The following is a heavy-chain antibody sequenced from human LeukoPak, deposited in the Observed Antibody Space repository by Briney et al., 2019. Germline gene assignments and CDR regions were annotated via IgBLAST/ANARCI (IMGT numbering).Heavy chain of an antibody. CDR1: GFSPSSYE. J-gene: IGHJ4*02. CDR2: ISSGDSTI. Sequence: PGGSLRLSCEASGFSPSSYEMNWVRQAPGKGLEWVSYISSGDSTIYYADSVKGRLTISRDNAKNLLYLHMSSLRAEDTAVYYCSRYSPNFDLWGQGTLVTVSS. D-gene: IGHD2-15*01. CDR3: SRYSPNFDL. V-gene: IGHV3-48*03.